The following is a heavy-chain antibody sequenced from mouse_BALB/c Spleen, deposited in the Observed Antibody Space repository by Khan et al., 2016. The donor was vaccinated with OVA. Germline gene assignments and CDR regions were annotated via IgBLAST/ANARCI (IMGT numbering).Heavy chain of an antibody. D-gene: IGHD4-1*01. CDR2: MSYSGST. V-gene: IGHV3-2*02. Sequence: QLEESGPGLVKPSQSLSLTCTVTGYSITSDYAWNWIRQFPGNKLEWMGYMSYSGSTSYHPSLKSRFSISRDTFKNQFFLQLKSVTTEDTATYYCAMGRTYWGQGTLVTVSA. CDR1: GYSITSDYA. CDR3: AMGRTY. J-gene: IGHJ3*01.